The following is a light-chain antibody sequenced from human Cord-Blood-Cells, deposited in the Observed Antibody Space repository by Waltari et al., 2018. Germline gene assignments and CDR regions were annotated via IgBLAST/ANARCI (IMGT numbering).Light chain of an antibody. CDR3: SSYTSSITYV. V-gene: IGLV2-14*01. Sequence: QSPLTQPASVSGSPAQSITYSCTGTSGDVGGYSYVSWYQQHPGKAPQIMIYDFSNRPSGVSNRFSGSKSGNTASLTISGLQAEDEADYYCSSYTSSITYVFGTGTKVTVL. CDR2: DFS. J-gene: IGLJ1*01. CDR1: SGDVGGYSY.